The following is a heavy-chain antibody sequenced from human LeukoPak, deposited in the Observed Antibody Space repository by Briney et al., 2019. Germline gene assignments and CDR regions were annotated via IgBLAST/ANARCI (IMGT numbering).Heavy chain of an antibody. J-gene: IGHJ6*04. D-gene: IGHD3-3*01. CDR1: GGTLSSYA. Sequence: GSAVTVSFKSSGGTLSSYANSWVRQPPAQGLEWKGGINLNFGTTNYSQKFQGRVTITEDKSTSKAYMELSNVRSEDSVEYYCARAGGLEGGYYYYYGMDVWGKGTTVTVSS. CDR2: INLNFGTT. CDR3: ARAGGLEGGYYYYYGMDV. V-gene: IGHV1-69*06.